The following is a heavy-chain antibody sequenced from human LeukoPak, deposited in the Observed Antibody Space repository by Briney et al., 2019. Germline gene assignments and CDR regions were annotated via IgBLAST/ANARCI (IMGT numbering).Heavy chain of an antibody. D-gene: IGHD4-17*01. J-gene: IGHJ6*02. V-gene: IGHV4-59*01. CDR3: AREDPQTTVPEGMDV. Sequence: SETLSLTCTVSGGSISYYYWSWIRQSPGKGLEWIGYIYYSGTTNYNPSLKSRVTISVDTSKNQFSLQLRSVTAAGTAVYYCAREDPQTTVPEGMDVWGQGTTVTVSS. CDR1: GGSISYYY. CDR2: IYYSGTT.